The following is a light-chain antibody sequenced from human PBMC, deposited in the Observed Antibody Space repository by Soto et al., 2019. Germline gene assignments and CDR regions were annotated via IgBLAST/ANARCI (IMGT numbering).Light chain of an antibody. CDR1: QGISGW. J-gene: IGKJ1*01. CDR3: QQYKTYSPLT. Sequence: EIQMTQSPSILSASVGDRVTITCRASQGISGWLACYQQKPGRAPKLLIFDASTLEGGVPSRFSGSGSGTEFTLTISSLQPDDSATYYGQQYKTYSPLTFGQGTKVEIK. CDR2: DAS. V-gene: IGKV1-5*01.